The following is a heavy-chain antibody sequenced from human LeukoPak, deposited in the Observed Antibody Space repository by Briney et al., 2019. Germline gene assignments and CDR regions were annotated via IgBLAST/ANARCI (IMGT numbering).Heavy chain of an antibody. Sequence: SETLSLTCSVSGGSISTNVYYWAWIRQPPGRGLEWIGSVFYSGSTYFNPSLESRLTIFVDTAKNHFSLRLSSVTAADTAVYYCAGHSFPGTYTPNNWFDPWGQGTLVTVSS. V-gene: IGHV4-39*01. CDR2: VFYSGST. J-gene: IGHJ5*02. CDR3: AGHSFPGTYTPNNWFDP. CDR1: GGSISTNVYY. D-gene: IGHD3-10*01.